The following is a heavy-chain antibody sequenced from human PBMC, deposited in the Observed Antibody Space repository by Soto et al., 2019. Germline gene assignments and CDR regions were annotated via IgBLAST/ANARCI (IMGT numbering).Heavy chain of an antibody. CDR2: IIPILGIA. Sequence: ASVKVSCKASGYTFTSYTISWVRQAPGQGLEWMGRIIPILGIANYAQKFQGRVTITADKSTSTAYMELSSLRSEDTAVYYCAIDREVRSPNYYYYYYYMDVWGKGTTVTVSS. D-gene: IGHD3-10*01. CDR3: AIDREVRSPNYYYYYYYMDV. CDR1: GYTFTSYT. V-gene: IGHV1-69*04. J-gene: IGHJ6*03.